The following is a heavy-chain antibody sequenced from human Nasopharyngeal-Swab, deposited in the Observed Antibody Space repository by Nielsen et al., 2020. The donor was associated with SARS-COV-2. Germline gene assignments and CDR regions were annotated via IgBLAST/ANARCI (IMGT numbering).Heavy chain of an antibody. V-gene: IGHV4-34*01. Sequence: SETLSLTCTVYGGSFSGYYWSWIRQPPGKGLEWIGGINHSGSTNYNPSLKSRVTISVDTSKNQFSLKVSSVTAADTAVYYCARGHYCSSASCYAGLYFYYYYGMEVWGQGTTVTVSS. J-gene: IGHJ6*02. CDR2: INHSGST. CDR1: GGSFSGYY. D-gene: IGHD2-2*01. CDR3: ARGHYCSSASCYAGLYFYYYYGMEV.